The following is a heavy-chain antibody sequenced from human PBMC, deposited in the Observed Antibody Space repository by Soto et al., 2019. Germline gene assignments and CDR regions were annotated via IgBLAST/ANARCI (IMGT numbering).Heavy chain of an antibody. J-gene: IGHJ4*02. V-gene: IGHV3-21*01. CDR3: ATPLPGIAAAARDY. CDR1: GFTFSSYS. Sequence: PGGSLRLSCAASGFTFSSYSMNWVRQAPGKGLEWVSSISSSSSYIYYADSVKGRFTISRDNAKNSLYLQMNSLRAEDTAVYYCATPLPGIAAAARDYWGQGTLVTVS. D-gene: IGHD6-13*01. CDR2: ISSSSSYI.